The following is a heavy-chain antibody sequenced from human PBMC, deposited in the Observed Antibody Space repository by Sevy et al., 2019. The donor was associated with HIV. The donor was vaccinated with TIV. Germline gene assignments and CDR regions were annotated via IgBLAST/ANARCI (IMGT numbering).Heavy chain of an antibody. J-gene: IGHJ4*02. CDR3: ARHSHDSGGFYVPFNS. CDR1: GYSITSGYY. Sequence: SETLSLTCAVSGYSITSGYYWGWIRQPPGKGLEWIASIYQSETHFNPSLKSRVTMSVDTSKNQFSLKLSSVTAADTAVYYCARHSHDSGGFYVPFNSWGQGTLVTVSS. CDR2: IYQSET. D-gene: IGHD3-10*01. V-gene: IGHV4-38-2*01.